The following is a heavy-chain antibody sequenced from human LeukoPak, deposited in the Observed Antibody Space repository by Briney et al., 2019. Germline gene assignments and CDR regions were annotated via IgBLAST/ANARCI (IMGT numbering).Heavy chain of an antibody. CDR2: LSYGGTNK. Sequence: PGRSLRLSCAASGFTLSDYAMHWVRQAPGKGLEWVAVLSYGGTNKYYADSVKGRFTISRDNSKNTMFLQMNSLRAEDTAVYHCARDRSGYANDAFDFWGQGTMVTVSS. D-gene: IGHD3-3*01. CDR1: GFTLSDYA. J-gene: IGHJ3*01. CDR3: ARDRSGYANDAFDF. V-gene: IGHV3-30-3*01.